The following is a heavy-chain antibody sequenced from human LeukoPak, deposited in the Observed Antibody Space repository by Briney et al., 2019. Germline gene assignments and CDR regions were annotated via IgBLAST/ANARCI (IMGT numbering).Heavy chain of an antibody. Sequence: SETLSLTCTVSGGSISSYYWSWIRQPPGKGLEWIGYIYYSGSTNYNPSLKSRVTISVDTSKNQFSLKLSSVTAADTAVYYCARQKGRSSWYEAHPYYCYGMDVWGQGTTVTVSS. CDR3: ARQKGRSSWYEAHPYYCYGMDV. CDR2: IYYSGST. D-gene: IGHD6-13*01. CDR1: GGSISSYY. J-gene: IGHJ6*02. V-gene: IGHV4-59*08.